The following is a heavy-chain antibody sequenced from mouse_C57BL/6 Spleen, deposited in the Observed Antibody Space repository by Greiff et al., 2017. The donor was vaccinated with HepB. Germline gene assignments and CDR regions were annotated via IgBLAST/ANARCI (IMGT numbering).Heavy chain of an antibody. D-gene: IGHD1-1*01. J-gene: IGHJ1*03. CDR1: GYTFTSYW. CDR3: AMRIYYGSSHWYFDV. V-gene: IGHV1-61*01. Sequence: QVQLQQPGAELVRPGSSVKLSCKASGYTFTSYWMDWVKQRPGQGLEWIGNIYPSDSETHYNQKFKDKATLTVDKSSSTAYMQLSSLTSEDSAVYYWAMRIYYGSSHWYFDVWGTGTTVTVSS. CDR2: IYPSDSET.